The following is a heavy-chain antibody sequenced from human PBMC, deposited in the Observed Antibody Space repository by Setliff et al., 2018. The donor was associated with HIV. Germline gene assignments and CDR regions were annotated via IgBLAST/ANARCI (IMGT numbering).Heavy chain of an antibody. D-gene: IGHD3-9*01. CDR3: ARGYLLGYFDWLFTD. V-gene: IGHV1-18*01. CDR1: GYIFNNYG. J-gene: IGHJ4*02. Sequence: GASVKVSCKASGYIFNNYGVLWVRQAPGQGLEWMGWISGYGNRKYAQKLEGRLTVTTDTSTSTAYMERSTLRSDDTAVYYCARGYLLGYFDWLFTDWGQGTLVTVSS. CDR2: ISGYGNR.